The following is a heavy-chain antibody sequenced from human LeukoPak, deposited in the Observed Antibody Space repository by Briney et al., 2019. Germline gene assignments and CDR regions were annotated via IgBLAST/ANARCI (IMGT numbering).Heavy chain of an antibody. J-gene: IGHJ3*02. CDR3: ASSLAILTGTTRYDAFDI. CDR1: GGSFSGYY. Sequence: PSETLSLTCAVYGGSFSGYYWSWIRQPPGKGLEWIGEINHSGSTNYNPSLKSRVTISVDTSKNQFSLKLSSVTAADTAVYYCASSLAILTGTTRYDAFDIWGQGTLVTVSS. CDR2: INHSGST. V-gene: IGHV4-34*01. D-gene: IGHD3-9*01.